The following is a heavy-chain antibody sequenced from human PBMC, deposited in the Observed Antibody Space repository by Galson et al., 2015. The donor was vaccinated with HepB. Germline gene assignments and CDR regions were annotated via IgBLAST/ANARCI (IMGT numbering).Heavy chain of an antibody. CDR2: FDPEDGET. Sequence: SVKVSCKVSGYTLTELSMHWVRQAPGKGLEWMGGFDPEDGETIYAQKFQGRVTMTEDTSTDTAYMELSSLRSEDTAVYYCATDRLGYGGPPRGYFDYWGQGTLVTVSS. CDR3: ATDRLGYGGPPRGYFDY. J-gene: IGHJ4*02. CDR1: GYTLTELS. D-gene: IGHD1-26*01. V-gene: IGHV1-24*01.